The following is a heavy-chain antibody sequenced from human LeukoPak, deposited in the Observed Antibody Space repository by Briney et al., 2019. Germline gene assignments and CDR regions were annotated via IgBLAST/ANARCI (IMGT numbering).Heavy chain of an antibody. CDR3: AKDRNYDFWSGADV. V-gene: IGHV3-23*01. J-gene: IGHJ6*04. CDR2: ISGSGGST. Sequence: GGSLRLSCAASGFTFSSYAMSWVRQAPGKGLEWVSAISGSGGSTYYADSVKGRFTISRDNSKNTLYLQMNSLRAEGTAVYYCAKDRNYDFWSGADVWGKGTTVTVSS. D-gene: IGHD3-3*01. CDR1: GFTFSSYA.